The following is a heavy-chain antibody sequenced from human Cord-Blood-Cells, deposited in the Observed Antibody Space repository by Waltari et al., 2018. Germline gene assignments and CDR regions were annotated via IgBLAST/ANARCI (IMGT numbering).Heavy chain of an antibody. Sequence: QVQLQESGPGLVKPSGTLSLTCAGYGGSLSRSNWWSLVRQLPGKGLEWIGEIYHSGGTNYNPSLKSRVTISVDKSKNQFSLKLSSVTAADTAVYYCARARMGATYIVDAFDIWGQGTMVTVSS. J-gene: IGHJ3*02. CDR1: GGSLSRSNW. CDR3: ARARMGATYIVDAFDI. V-gene: IGHV4-4*02. D-gene: IGHD1-26*01. CDR2: IYHSGGT.